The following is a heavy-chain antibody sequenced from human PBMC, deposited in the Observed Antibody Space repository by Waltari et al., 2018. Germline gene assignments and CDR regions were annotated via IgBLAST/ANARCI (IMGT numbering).Heavy chain of an antibody. V-gene: IGHV3-23*01. CDR3: AKAPYQLPFLEA. D-gene: IGHD2-2*01. J-gene: IGHJ1*01. CDR1: GSPFGAFA. CDR2: ISGSAGAI. Sequence: LESGGGLAPPGGSLKLSCGASGSPFGAFAMNWGRQAPGKGLEWVSVISGSAGAIHYVDSVKGRFTISRDNSNSTLYLQMNNLRADDTAIYYCAKAPYQLPFLEAWGQGTPVTVSS.